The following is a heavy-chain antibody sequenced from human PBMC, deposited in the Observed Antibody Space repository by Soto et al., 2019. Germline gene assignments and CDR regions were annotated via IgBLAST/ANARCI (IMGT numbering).Heavy chain of an antibody. CDR1: GYTLTELS. J-gene: IGHJ4*02. Sequence: ASVKVSCKVSGYTLTELSMHWVRQAPGKGLEWMGGFDPEDGETIYAQKFQGRVTMTEDTSTDTAYMELSSLRSEDTAVYYCATVVRSGYDRRLIYWGQGTLVNVSS. D-gene: IGHD5-12*01. V-gene: IGHV1-24*01. CDR3: ATVVRSGYDRRLIY. CDR2: FDPEDGET.